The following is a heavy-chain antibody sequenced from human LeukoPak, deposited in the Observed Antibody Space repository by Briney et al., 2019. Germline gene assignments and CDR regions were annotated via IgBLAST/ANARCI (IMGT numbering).Heavy chain of an antibody. V-gene: IGHV3-15*01. CDR2: IKSKTDGGTT. Sequence: KSGGSLRLSCAASRFTVSSNYMSWVRQAPGKGLEWVGRIKSKTDGGTTDYAAPVKGRFTISRDDSKNTLYLQMNSLKTEDTAVYYCTTDQNYYDSSGYFYYFDYWGQGTLVTVSS. CDR3: TTDQNYYDSSGYFYYFDY. J-gene: IGHJ4*02. D-gene: IGHD3-22*01. CDR1: RFTVSSNY.